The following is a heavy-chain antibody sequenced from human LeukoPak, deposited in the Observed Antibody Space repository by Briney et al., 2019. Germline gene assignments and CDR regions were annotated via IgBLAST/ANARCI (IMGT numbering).Heavy chain of an antibody. D-gene: IGHD6-6*01. CDR3: AREFSSSSSNSQYYYYYMDV. V-gene: IGHV1-69*13. CDR1: GGTFSTYA. J-gene: IGHJ6*03. CDR2: IIPIFGTA. Sequence: SVKVSPTASGGTFSTYAISWVRQAPGQGLEWMGGIIPIFGTANYAQKFQGRVTITADESTSTAYMELSSLRSEDTAVYYCAREFSSSSSNSQYYYYYMDVWGKGTTVTVSS.